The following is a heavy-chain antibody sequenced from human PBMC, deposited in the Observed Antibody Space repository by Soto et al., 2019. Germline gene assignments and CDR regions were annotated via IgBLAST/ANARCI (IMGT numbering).Heavy chain of an antibody. CDR2: IYYSGST. CDR1: GGSISSSSYY. V-gene: IGHV4-39*01. CDR3: ASHRPGSGYYGGAFDI. Sequence: PSETLSLTCTVSGGSISSSSYYWGWIRQPPGKGLEWIGSIYYSGSTYYNPSLKSRVTISVDTSKNQISLKLSSVTAADSAVYYCASHRPGSGYYGGAFDIWGQGTMVTVSS. J-gene: IGHJ3*02. D-gene: IGHD3-22*01.